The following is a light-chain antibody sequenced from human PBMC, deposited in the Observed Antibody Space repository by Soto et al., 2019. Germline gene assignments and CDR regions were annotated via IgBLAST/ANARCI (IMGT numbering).Light chain of an antibody. CDR2: AAS. J-gene: IGKJ1*01. CDR3: QQSYSTPWT. V-gene: IGKV1-39*01. Sequence: DIPMTQSPSSLSASVGDRVTITCRASQSISSYLNWYQQKPGTAPKLLIYAASSLQSGVPSRFSGSGSGTDFTLTISSLQHEDFATYYCQQSYSTPWTFGQGTKVEIK. CDR1: QSISSY.